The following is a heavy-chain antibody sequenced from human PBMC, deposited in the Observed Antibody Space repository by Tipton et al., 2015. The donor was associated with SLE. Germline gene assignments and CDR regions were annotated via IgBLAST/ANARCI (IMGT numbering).Heavy chain of an antibody. V-gene: IGHV4-28*01. J-gene: IGHJ3*01. Sequence: TLSLTCVVSDYSISSTYYWGWIRQPPGKGLEWIGYIYYSGTTNYNPSLKSRVTISVDTSKNQFSLKVTSMTAADTAVYFCARIIAGHGDAFDVWGQGTMVTVSS. CDR3: ARIIAGHGDAFDV. CDR2: IYYSGTT. CDR1: DYSISSTYY.